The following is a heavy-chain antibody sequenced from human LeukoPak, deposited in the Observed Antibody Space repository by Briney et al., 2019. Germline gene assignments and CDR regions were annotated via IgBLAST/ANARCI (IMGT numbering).Heavy chain of an antibody. V-gene: IGHV4-30-2*01. D-gene: IGHD6-13*01. CDR1: GGSISSGGYS. Sequence: SETLSLTCAVSGGSISSGGYSWSWIRQPPGKGLEWIGYIYHSGSTYYNPSLKSRVTISVDTSKNQFSLKLSSVTAADTAAYYCARGGRIAAAGTGYFDYWGQGTLVTVSS. J-gene: IGHJ4*02. CDR2: IYHSGST. CDR3: ARGGRIAAAGTGYFDY.